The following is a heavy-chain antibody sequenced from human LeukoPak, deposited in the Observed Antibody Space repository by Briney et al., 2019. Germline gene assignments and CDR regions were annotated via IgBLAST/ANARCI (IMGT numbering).Heavy chain of an antibody. V-gene: IGHV1-2*02. CDR3: ARVGRIAVTTSRAFDI. D-gene: IGHD4-17*01. Sequence: ASVKVSCKASGYTFTGYYMHWVRQAPGQGLEWMGWINPNSGGTNYAQKFKGRVTMTRDTSISTAYMELSRLRSDDTAVYYCARVGRIAVTTSRAFDIWGQGTMVTVSS. J-gene: IGHJ3*02. CDR1: GYTFTGYY. CDR2: INPNSGGT.